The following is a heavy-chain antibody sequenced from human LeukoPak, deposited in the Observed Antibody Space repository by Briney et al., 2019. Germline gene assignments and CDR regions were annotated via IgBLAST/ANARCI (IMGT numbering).Heavy chain of an antibody. CDR1: GVSISSSNW. CDR3: ASRRGEQQLLEDY. Sequence: SGTLSLTCAVSGVSISSSNWWSWVRQPPGKGLEWIGEIYHSGSTNYNPSLKSRVTISVDKSKNQFSLKLSSVTAADTAVYYCASRRGEQQLLEDYWGQGTLVTVSS. D-gene: IGHD6-13*01. V-gene: IGHV4-4*02. J-gene: IGHJ4*02. CDR2: IYHSGST.